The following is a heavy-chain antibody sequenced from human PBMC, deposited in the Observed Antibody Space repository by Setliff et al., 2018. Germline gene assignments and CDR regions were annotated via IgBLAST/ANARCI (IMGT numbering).Heavy chain of an antibody. CDR3: ARDVPRGLGSYWVDY. Sequence: PGGSLRLSCTVSGFSFTDYWMSWARQAPGKGLEWVANIKSYGREKNYADSVKGRFGISRDDASSSLYLQMDNLRVEDTALYYCARDVPRGLGSYWVDYWGQGTLVTVSS. CDR1: GFSFTDYW. D-gene: IGHD3-10*01. V-gene: IGHV3-7*03. CDR2: IKSYGREK. J-gene: IGHJ4*02.